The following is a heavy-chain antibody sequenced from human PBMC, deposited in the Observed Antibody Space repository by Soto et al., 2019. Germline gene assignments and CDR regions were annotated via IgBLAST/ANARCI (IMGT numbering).Heavy chain of an antibody. Sequence: GWSLRLSCAASGFTFSSYTMNWVRQAPGKGLEWVAFITSGSDYIYYADSVKGRFTISRDDANNSLFLQMSSLRAEDTAVYYCTREHVVTIFRRGQRGSFDNWSQGTLVTVSS. V-gene: IGHV3-21*01. CDR3: TREHVVTIFRRGQRGSFDN. CDR2: ITSGSDYI. J-gene: IGHJ4*02. D-gene: IGHD3-9*01. CDR1: GFTFSSYT.